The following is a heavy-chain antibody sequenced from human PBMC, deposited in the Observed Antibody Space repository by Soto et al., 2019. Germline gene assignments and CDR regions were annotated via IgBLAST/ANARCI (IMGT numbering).Heavy chain of an antibody. CDR3: ARQFDYVRSGYYYAS. J-gene: IGHJ4*02. D-gene: IGHD3-22*01. Sequence: QVQLVQSGSEVQKPGSSVKVSCKASGGTFSRNTISWVRQAPGQGLDCMGGITPLFGTASYAQKCQGRVTSTADESTNTAYIELSRLRAEDTAVYYCARQFDYVRSGYYYASWGQGTLVTVSS. V-gene: IGHV1-69*01. CDR2: ITPLFGTA. CDR1: GGTFSRNT.